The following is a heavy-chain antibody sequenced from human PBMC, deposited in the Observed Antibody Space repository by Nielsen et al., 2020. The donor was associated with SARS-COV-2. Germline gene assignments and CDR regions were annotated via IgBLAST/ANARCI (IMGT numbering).Heavy chain of an antibody. CDR1: GFTFSNAW. D-gene: IGHD6-13*01. V-gene: IGHV3-15*01. J-gene: IGHJ6*02. CDR3: TTAPSISAVGWGDYYFYGMDV. CDR2: IKSKTDGGTT. Sequence: GESLKISCAASGFTFSNAWMSWVRQAPGKGLEWVGRIKSKTDGGTTDYAAPVKGRFTISRDDSKNTLYLQMNRLKTEDTAVYYCTTAPSISAVGWGDYYFYGMDVWGQATTVTVSS.